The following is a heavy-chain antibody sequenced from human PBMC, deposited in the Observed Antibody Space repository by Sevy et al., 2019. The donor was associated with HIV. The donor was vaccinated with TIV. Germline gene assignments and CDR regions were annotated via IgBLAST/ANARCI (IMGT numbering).Heavy chain of an antibody. CDR3: ARGDGLFKWELLY. J-gene: IGHJ4*02. V-gene: IGHV1-69*13. CDR1: GCTFSSYA. Sequence: ASVTVSCKASGCTFSSYAISWVRQAPGQGLEWMGGIIPMFGTANYAQKFQGRVTITADESTSTAYMELISLRSEDTAVYYGARGDGLFKWELLYWGQGTLVTVSS. D-gene: IGHD1-26*01. CDR2: IIPMFGTA.